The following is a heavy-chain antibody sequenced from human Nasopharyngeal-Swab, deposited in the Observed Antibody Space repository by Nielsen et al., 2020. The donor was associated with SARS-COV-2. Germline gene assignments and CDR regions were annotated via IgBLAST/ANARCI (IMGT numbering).Heavy chain of an antibody. V-gene: IGHV3-23*01. Sequence: GGSLRLSCAASGFTFSRYAMSWVRQAPGKGLEWVSAISGSGGSTYYADSVKGRFTISRDNSKNTLYLQMNSLRAEDTAVYYCAKDPSYSGSYYWDYWGQGTLVTVSS. CDR2: ISGSGGST. J-gene: IGHJ4*02. CDR1: GFTFSRYA. CDR3: AKDPSYSGSYYWDY. D-gene: IGHD1-26*01.